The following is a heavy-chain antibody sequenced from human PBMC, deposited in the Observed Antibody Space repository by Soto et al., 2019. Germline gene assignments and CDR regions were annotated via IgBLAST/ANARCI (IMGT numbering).Heavy chain of an antibody. CDR2: MHYSGTP. J-gene: IGHJ5*02. CDR1: GGSISSGSYF. Sequence: QLHLQESGPGLVKPSETLSLTCTVSGGSISSGSYFWGWIRQPPGKGLERIGSMHYSGTPYYSPSLKSRVTIAGDTSKNYFSLKLSSVTAADTAVYYCARQGYTSGRVDWCDPWGQGTLVTVSS. CDR3: ARQGYTSGRVDWCDP. D-gene: IGHD5-18*01. V-gene: IGHV4-39*01.